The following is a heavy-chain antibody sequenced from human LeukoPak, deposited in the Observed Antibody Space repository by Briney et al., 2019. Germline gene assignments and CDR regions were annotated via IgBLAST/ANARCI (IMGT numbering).Heavy chain of an antibody. CDR1: GFTFSVYG. CDR3: ARGDHYERSGDFLDY. CDR2: IWYDGGNE. J-gene: IGHJ4*02. V-gene: IGHV3-33*01. D-gene: IGHD3-22*01. Sequence: GGSLRLSCAASGFTFSVYGMHWVRQAPGKGLEWVAVIWYDGGNEYYRESVKGRFTISRDNSKNTLYLQMNSLRAEDTAVYFCARGDHYERSGDFLDYWGQGTLVTVSS.